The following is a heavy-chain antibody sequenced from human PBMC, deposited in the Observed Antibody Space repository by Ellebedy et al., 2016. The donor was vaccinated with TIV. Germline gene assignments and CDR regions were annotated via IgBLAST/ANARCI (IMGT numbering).Heavy chain of an antibody. CDR1: GFTFSTYA. Sequence: PGGSLRLSCSGSGFTFSTYAMHWVRQAPGQGLEYVSAISGNGVSTYYADSVKGRFTISRDNSQNSLYLQMSNLRAEDTAVYYCVKVIATSGWHYYFHYWGQGTLVTVAS. CDR3: VKVIATSGWHYYFHY. CDR2: ISGNGVST. J-gene: IGHJ4*02. D-gene: IGHD6-19*01. V-gene: IGHV3-64D*09.